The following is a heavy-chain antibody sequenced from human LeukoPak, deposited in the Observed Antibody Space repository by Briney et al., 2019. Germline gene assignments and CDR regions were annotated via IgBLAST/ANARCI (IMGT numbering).Heavy chain of an antibody. CDR1: GFTFSSYV. CDR3: ATVVTGAYYFDY. V-gene: IGHV3-48*02. CDR2: ISSSSRSI. Sequence: GGSLRLSCAASGFTFSSYVMNWVRQAPGKGLEWVSYISSSSRSIDYADAVKGRFTITRDNARNSLYLQLNSLRDEDTAVYYCATVVTGAYYFDYWGQGTLVTVSS. J-gene: IGHJ4*02. D-gene: IGHD2-21*01.